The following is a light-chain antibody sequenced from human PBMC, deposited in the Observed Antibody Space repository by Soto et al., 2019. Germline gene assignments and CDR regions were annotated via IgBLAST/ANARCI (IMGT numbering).Light chain of an antibody. CDR1: SSNIGNNY. V-gene: IGLV1-51*02. CDR3: ATWDSSLSAGV. J-gene: IGLJ2*01. CDR2: END. Sequence: QSVLTQPPSVSAAPGQTVTISCSGSSSNIGNNYVSWYQQLPGTAPKLLIYENDLRPSGITDRFSGSKSGTSATLGIAGLQTGDEADYYCATWDSSLSAGVFGGGTKVTVL.